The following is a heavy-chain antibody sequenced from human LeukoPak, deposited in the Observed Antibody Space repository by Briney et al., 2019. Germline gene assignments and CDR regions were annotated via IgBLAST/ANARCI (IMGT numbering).Heavy chain of an antibody. CDR1: GGSISSSSYY. D-gene: IGHD1-7*01. CDR3: ARGRANWDYDFDL. V-gene: IGHV4-39*01. Sequence: PSETLSLTCTVSGGSISSSSYYWGWIRQPPGKGLEWIGSIYYSGSTYYNPSLKSRVTISVDTSKNQFSLKLSSVTAADTAICYCARGRANWDYDFDLWGQGTLVTVSS. CDR2: IYYSGST. J-gene: IGHJ4*02.